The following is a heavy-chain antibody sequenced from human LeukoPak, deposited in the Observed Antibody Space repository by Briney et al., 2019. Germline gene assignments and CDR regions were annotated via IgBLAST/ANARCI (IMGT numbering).Heavy chain of an antibody. CDR2: FRGSGDMT. V-gene: IGHV3-23*01. CDR1: GFPFSSFP. CDR3: AKVRGYSYASEYHFDY. J-gene: IGHJ4*02. D-gene: IGHD5-18*01. Sequence: GGPLRLSCATSGFPFSSFPMTWFRKPQGKGRGGFSAFRGSGDMTYYAYSVKGRFTVARDNSKTTLYLQMNSLRAEDTAVYYCAKVRGYSYASEYHFDYWGQGILVTVSS.